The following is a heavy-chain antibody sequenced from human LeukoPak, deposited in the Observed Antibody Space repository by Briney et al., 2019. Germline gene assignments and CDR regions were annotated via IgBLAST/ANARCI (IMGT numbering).Heavy chain of an antibody. CDR3: ARRYGDNGPEDV. V-gene: IGHV1-2*02. CDR2: INPNSGGT. D-gene: IGHD4-17*01. Sequence: ASVKVSCQASGYTFTGYYMHWVRQAPGQGLEWMGWINPNSGGTNYAQKFQGRVTMTRDTSISTAYMELSRLRSDDTAVYYCARRYGDNGPEDVWGKGTTVTVSS. J-gene: IGHJ6*04. CDR1: GYTFTGYY.